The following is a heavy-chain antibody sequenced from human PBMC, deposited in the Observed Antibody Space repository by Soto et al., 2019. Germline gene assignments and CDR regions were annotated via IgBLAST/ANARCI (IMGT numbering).Heavy chain of an antibody. CDR2: ISYDGSNK. J-gene: IGHJ4*02. CDR1: GFTFSSYA. D-gene: IGHD2-21*01. Sequence: QVQLVESGGGVVQPGRSLRLSCAASGFTFSSYAMHWVRQAPGKGLEWVAVISYDGSNKYYADSVKGRFTISRDNSKNTLYLQMNSLRAEDTAVYYCARGLGLYYFDYWGQGTLVTVSS. CDR3: ARGLGLYYFDY. V-gene: IGHV3-30-3*01.